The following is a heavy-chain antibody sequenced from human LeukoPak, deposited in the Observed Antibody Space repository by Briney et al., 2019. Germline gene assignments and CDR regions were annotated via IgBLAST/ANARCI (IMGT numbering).Heavy chain of an antibody. Sequence: GASVKVSCKASGGTFSSYAISWVRQAPGQGLEWMGGIIPIFGTANYAQKFQGRVTITADESTSTAYMELSSLRSEDTAVYYCAREDIVATIAFDYWGQGTLVTVSS. CDR1: GGTFSSYA. V-gene: IGHV1-69*13. CDR3: AREDIVATIAFDY. CDR2: IIPIFGTA. D-gene: IGHD5-12*01. J-gene: IGHJ4*02.